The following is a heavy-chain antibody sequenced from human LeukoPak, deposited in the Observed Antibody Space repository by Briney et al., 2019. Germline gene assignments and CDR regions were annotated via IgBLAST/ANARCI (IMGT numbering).Heavy chain of an antibody. CDR1: GFTFSSYS. CDR3: ARSSSGAKDY. V-gene: IGHV3-48*01. J-gene: IGHJ4*02. D-gene: IGHD1-26*01. CDR2: ITSSSSPI. Sequence: TGGSLRLSCAASGFTFSSYSMNWVRQAPGKGLEWVSYITSSSSPIYYADSVQGRFTISRDNAKSSLFLQMNSLRAEDTAVYYCARSSSGAKDYWGQGTLVTVSS.